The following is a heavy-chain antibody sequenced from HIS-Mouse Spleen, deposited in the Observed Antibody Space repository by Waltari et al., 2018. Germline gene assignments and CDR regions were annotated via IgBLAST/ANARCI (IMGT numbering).Heavy chain of an antibody. Sequence: QVQLVQSGAEVKKPGASGKVPCKDAGYTFKGYEEPWVRQAPGQGLEWMGWINPTSGGTNYAQKFQGRVTMTRDTSISTAYMELSRLRSDDTAVYYCARDSPTQLGGDAFDIWGQGTMVTVSS. CDR3: ARDSPTQLGGDAFDI. V-gene: IGHV1-2*02. CDR1: GYTFKGYE. J-gene: IGHJ3*02. D-gene: IGHD3-10*01. CDR2: INPTSGGT.